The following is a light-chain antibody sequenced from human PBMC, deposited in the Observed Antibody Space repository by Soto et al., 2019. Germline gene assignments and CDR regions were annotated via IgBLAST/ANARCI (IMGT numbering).Light chain of an antibody. Sequence: QSALTQSRSVSGSPGQSVTISCTGTSSDVGGYNFVSWFQQYPGKAPKLIIYDVTKRPSGVPDRFSGSKSGSTASLTISGLQTDDEADYYCCSYAGSYTHVFGTGTKVTVL. J-gene: IGLJ1*01. CDR2: DVT. CDR1: SSDVGGYNF. V-gene: IGLV2-11*01. CDR3: CSYAGSYTHV.